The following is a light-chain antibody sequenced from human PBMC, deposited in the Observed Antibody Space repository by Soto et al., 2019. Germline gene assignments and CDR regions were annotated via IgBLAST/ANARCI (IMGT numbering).Light chain of an antibody. Sequence: DIQVTQSPPTLSASVGDRVTITCRASQTISTWMAWYQQKPGKAPKLLVYDASTLQSGVASRFSGSGSGTEFTLIISGLQPDDSATXYXXQYXNTNNPWMFGQGTKVEI. J-gene: IGKJ1*01. CDR2: DAS. V-gene: IGKV1-5*01. CDR3: XQYXNTNNPWM. CDR1: QTISTW.